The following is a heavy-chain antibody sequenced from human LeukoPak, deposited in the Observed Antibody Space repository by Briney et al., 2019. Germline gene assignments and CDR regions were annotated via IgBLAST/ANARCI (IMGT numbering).Heavy chain of an antibody. CDR2: IIPIFGTA. J-gene: IGHJ4*02. CDR3: AREGYSSSRIDY. CDR1: GGTFSSYA. D-gene: IGHD6-13*01. V-gene: IGHV1-69*01. Sequence: SVKVSCKASGGTFSSYAISWVRQAPGQGLEWMGGIIPIFGTANYAQKFQGRVTITADESTSTAYMELSSLRSEDTAVYYCAREGYSSSRIDYWGQGTLVTVSP.